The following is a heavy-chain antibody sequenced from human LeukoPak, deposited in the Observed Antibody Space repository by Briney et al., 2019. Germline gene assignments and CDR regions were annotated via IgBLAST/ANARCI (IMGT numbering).Heavy chain of an antibody. CDR2: ISSGTSYI. CDR3: ARDSGYCSGGTCYFDY. V-gene: IGHV3-21*01. Sequence: GGSLRLSRAASRFTFSSYTMNWVRQAPGKGLEWVSSISSGTSYIYYADSVKGQFTISRDNAKNSLYLQMNSLRAEDTAVYYCARDSGYCSGGTCYFDYWGQGTLVTVSS. D-gene: IGHD2-15*01. CDR1: RFTFSSYT. J-gene: IGHJ4*02.